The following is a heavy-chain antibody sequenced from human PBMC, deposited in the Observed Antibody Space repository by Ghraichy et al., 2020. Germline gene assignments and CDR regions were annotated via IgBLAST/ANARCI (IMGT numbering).Heavy chain of an antibody. J-gene: IGHJ3*02. CDR2: INHSGST. CDR3: ARVLLGGGYQLLWDVSAFDI. CDR1: GGSFSGYY. Sequence: SETLSLTCAVYGGSFSGYYWSWIRQPPGKGLEWIGEINHSGSTNYNPSLKSRVTISVDTSKNQFSLKLSSVTAADTAVYYWARVLLGGGYQLLWDVSAFDIWGQGTMVTVSS. D-gene: IGHD2-2*01. V-gene: IGHV4-34*01.